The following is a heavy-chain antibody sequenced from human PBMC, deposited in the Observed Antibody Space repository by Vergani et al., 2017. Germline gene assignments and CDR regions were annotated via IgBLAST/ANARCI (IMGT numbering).Heavy chain of an antibody. CDR3: ATDRQYYYDSSVYYSGAFDI. J-gene: IGHJ3*02. CDR2: IIPILGIA. D-gene: IGHD3-22*01. CDR1: GGTFSSYA. Sequence: QVQLVQSGAEVKKPGSSVKVSCKASGGTFSSYAISWVRQAPGQGLEWMGRIIPILGIANYAQKFQGRVTIPADKSTSTAYMELSSLRSEDTAVYYCATDRQYYYDSSVYYSGAFDIWGQGTMVTVSS. V-gene: IGHV1-69*04.